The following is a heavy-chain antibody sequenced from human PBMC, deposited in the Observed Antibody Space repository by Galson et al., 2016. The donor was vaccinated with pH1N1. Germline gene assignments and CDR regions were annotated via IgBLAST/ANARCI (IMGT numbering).Heavy chain of an antibody. D-gene: IGHD6-13*01. CDR3: ARVNSSPPEGNYYMDV. Sequence: ETLSLTCTVSGGSISSHYWSWIRQPAGKGLEWIGRIYTGGTTDYNPSLKSRITMSVDASKKQFSMNLSPVTAADTAVYYCARVNSSPPEGNYYMDVWGKGTTVTVSS. V-gene: IGHV4-4*07. J-gene: IGHJ6*03. CDR1: GGSISSHY. CDR2: IYTGGTT.